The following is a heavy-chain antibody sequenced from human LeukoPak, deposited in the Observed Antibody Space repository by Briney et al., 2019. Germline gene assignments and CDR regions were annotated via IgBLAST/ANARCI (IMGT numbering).Heavy chain of an antibody. J-gene: IGHJ4*02. Sequence: GGSLRLSCAASGFTFTSYAMNWVRQAPGKGLEWVGRIKSKTDGGTTDYAAPVKGRFTISRDDSRHTLYLQVNSLKTEDTAVYYCTTGNWGSFSYWGLGTLVTVSS. V-gene: IGHV3-15*01. CDR2: IKSKTDGGTT. CDR1: GFTFTSYA. D-gene: IGHD7-27*01. CDR3: TTGNWGSFSY.